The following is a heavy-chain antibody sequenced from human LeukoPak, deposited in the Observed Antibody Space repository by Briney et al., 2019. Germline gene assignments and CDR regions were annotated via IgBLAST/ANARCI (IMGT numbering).Heavy chain of an antibody. CDR2: ISAYNGNT. V-gene: IGHV1-18*01. J-gene: IGHJ4*02. Sequence: ASVKVSCKASGYTFTSYGISWVRQAPGQGLEWMGWISAYNGNTNYAQKLQGRVTMTTDTSTSTAYMELRSLRSDDTAVYYCARDPPTYYYDSSGYYLPGDYWGQGTPVTVSS. CDR1: GYTFTSYG. D-gene: IGHD3-22*01. CDR3: ARDPPTYYYDSSGYYLPGDY.